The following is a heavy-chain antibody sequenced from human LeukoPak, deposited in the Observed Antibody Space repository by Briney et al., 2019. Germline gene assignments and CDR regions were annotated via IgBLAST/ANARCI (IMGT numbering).Heavy chain of an antibody. CDR2: IIPILGIA. Sequence: SVKVSCTASGYNFNGYYLHWVRQAPGQGLEWMGRIIPILGIANYAQKFQGRVKITADKSTTTDYMELSSLRSEDTAVYYCAREEELLHWFDPWGQGTLVTVSS. J-gene: IGHJ5*02. D-gene: IGHD1-26*01. V-gene: IGHV1-69*04. CDR3: AREEELLHWFDP. CDR1: GYNFNGYY.